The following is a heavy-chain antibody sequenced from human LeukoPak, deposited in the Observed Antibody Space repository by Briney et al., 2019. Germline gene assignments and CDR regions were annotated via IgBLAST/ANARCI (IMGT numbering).Heavy chain of an antibody. Sequence: SGTLSLTCAVSGVSISSSNWWSWVRQPPGKGLEWIGEIYHSGSTNYNPSLKSRVIISVDKSKNQFSLRLTSVTAADTAVYYCARREGELRYFDWLTPRDWGQGTLVTVSS. J-gene: IGHJ4*02. CDR3: ARREGELRYFDWLTPRD. CDR1: GVSISSSNW. D-gene: IGHD3-9*01. V-gene: IGHV4-4*02. CDR2: IYHSGST.